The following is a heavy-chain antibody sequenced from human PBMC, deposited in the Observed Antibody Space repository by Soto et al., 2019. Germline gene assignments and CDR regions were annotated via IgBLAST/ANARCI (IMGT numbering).Heavy chain of an antibody. CDR3: ARRWEDFDY. V-gene: IGHV4-39*01. Sequence: PSETLSLTCTVSGGSISSSSYYWGWIRQPPGRGLEWIGSIYYSGSTYYNPSLKSRVTISVDTSKNQFSLKLSSVTAADTAVYYCARRWEDFDYWGQGTLVTVSS. CDR1: GGSISSSSYY. J-gene: IGHJ4*02. CDR2: IYYSGST. D-gene: IGHD1-26*01.